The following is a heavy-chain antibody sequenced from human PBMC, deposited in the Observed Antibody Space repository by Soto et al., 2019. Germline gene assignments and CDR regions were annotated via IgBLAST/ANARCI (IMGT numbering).Heavy chain of an antibody. V-gene: IGHV1-8*01. CDR1: GYIFTNYD. Sequence: QVQLVQSGAEVKKPGASVKVSCKASGYIFTNYDINWVRQATGQGLEYLGWINPNSGNTGYVQKFKGRVTMTRNTSINTAYIELNSLRSADTAVYYCARGIKYGDYSRSFDPWGQGTLVTVSS. D-gene: IGHD4-17*01. CDR3: ARGIKYGDYSRSFDP. J-gene: IGHJ5*02. CDR2: INPNSGNT.